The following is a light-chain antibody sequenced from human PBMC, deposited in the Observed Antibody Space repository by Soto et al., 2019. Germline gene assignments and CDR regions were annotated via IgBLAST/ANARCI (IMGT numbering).Light chain of an antibody. CDR2: DVS. Sequence: QSVLTQPASVSGSPGQSITISCTGTSSDVGGYNYASWYQQHPGKAPKLMIYDVSNRPSGVSNRFSGSKSGNTASLTISGPQAEDEADYYCSSYTSSSTLYVFGTGTKVTVL. J-gene: IGLJ1*01. CDR3: SSYTSSSTLYV. CDR1: SSDVGGYNY. V-gene: IGLV2-14*01.